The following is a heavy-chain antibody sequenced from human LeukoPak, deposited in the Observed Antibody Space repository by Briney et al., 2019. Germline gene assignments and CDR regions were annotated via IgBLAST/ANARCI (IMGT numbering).Heavy chain of an antibody. CDR1: GHTFTSYG. CDR2: ISAYNGNT. CDR3: ARARGAYDYVWGSYRFLAFDI. Sequence: ASVKVSCKASGHTFTSYGISWVRQAPGQGLEWMGWISAYNGNTNYAQKLQGRVTMTTDTSTSTAYMELRSLRSDDTAVYYCARARGAYDYVWGSYRFLAFDIWGQGTMVTVSS. V-gene: IGHV1-18*04. J-gene: IGHJ3*02. D-gene: IGHD3-16*02.